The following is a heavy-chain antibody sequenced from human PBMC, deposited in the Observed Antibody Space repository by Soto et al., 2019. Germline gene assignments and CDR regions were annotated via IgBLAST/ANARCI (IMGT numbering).Heavy chain of an antibody. J-gene: IGHJ6*02. Sequence: PWGSLRLSCAASGFTFSSYSMNWFRQSPGKGLEWVSSISSSSSYIYYADSVKGRFTISRDNAKNSLYLQMNSLRAEDTAVYYCARDSRSSGWYTHGMDVWGQGTTVTVSS. CDR3: ARDSRSSGWYTHGMDV. V-gene: IGHV3-21*01. CDR2: ISSSSSYI. CDR1: GFTFSSYS. D-gene: IGHD6-19*01.